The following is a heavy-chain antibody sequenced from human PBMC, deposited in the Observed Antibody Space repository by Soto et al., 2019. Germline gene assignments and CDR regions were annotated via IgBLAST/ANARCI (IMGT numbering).Heavy chain of an antibody. D-gene: IGHD3-9*01. CDR2: IKQDGSEK. J-gene: IGHJ6*02. CDR1: GFTFSSYW. Sequence: GSLRLSCAASGFTFSSYWMSWVRQAPGKGLEWVANIKQDGSEKYYVDSVKGRFTISRDNAKNSLYLQMNSLRAEDTAVYYCARDPVLRYFDWYRGYHYYRLAVWGQGTTVTVSS. V-gene: IGHV3-7*04. CDR3: ARDPVLRYFDWYRGYHYYRLAV.